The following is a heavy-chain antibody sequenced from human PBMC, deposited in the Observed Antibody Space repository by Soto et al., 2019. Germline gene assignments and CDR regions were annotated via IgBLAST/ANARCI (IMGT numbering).Heavy chain of an antibody. CDR1: GFTFSSYA. J-gene: IGHJ4*02. Sequence: QVQLVESGGGVVQPGRSLRLSCAASGFTFSSYAMHWVRQAPGKGLEWVAVISYDGSNKYYADSVKGRFTISRDNSKNTLYLQMNSLRAEDTAVYYCARVNSGSYYGPSGYYFDYWGQGTLVTVSS. V-gene: IGHV3-30-3*01. CDR2: ISYDGSNK. CDR3: ARVNSGSYYGPSGYYFDY. D-gene: IGHD1-26*01.